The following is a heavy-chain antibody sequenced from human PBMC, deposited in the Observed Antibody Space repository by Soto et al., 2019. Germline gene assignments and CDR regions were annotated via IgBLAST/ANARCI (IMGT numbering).Heavy chain of an antibody. V-gene: IGHV3-23*01. CDR1: GFTFSSYA. J-gene: IGHJ4*02. D-gene: IGHD3-9*01. CDR2: ISGSGGST. Sequence: EVQLLESGGGLVQPGGSLRLSCAASGFTFSSYAMSWVRQAPGKGLEWVSAISGSGGSTYYADSVKGRFTISRDNSKNTLYLQMNSLRAEDTAVYYGAKDFFILTGYCSDWGQGTLVTVSS. CDR3: AKDFFILTGYCSD.